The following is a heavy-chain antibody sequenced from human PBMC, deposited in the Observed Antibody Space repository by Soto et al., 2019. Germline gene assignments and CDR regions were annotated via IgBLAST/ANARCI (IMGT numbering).Heavy chain of an antibody. Sequence: QVQLQESGPGLVKPSQTLSLTCTVSGGSISSGGYYWSWIRQHPGKGLEWIGYIYYSGSTYYNPSLQSRVTRSVDTSKNQFSLKLSSVTAADTAVYYCARSGYSYGPNPLLYWGQGTLVTVSS. CDR3: ARSGYSYGPNPLLY. J-gene: IGHJ4*02. V-gene: IGHV4-31*03. CDR1: GGSISSGGYY. CDR2: IYYSGST. D-gene: IGHD5-18*01.